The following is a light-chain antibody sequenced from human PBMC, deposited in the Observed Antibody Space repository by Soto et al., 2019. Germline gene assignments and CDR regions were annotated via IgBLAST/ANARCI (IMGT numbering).Light chain of an antibody. CDR1: SSNIGAGYN. CDR3: QSYDSSLSGWL. J-gene: IGLJ3*02. V-gene: IGLV1-40*01. Sequence: QCVLTQPPSESGAPGQRVTISCTGSSSNIGAGYNVHWYQQVPGTAPKLLIYGDSNRPSGVPDRFSGSKSGTSASLAITGLQAEDEADYYCQSYDSSLSGWLFGGGTKLTVL. CDR2: GDS.